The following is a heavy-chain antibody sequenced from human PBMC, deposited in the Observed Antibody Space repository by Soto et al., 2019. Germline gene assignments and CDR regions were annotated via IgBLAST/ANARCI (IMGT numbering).Heavy chain of an antibody. J-gene: IGHJ6*02. Sequence: QVQLVQSGAEVKKPGASVKVSCKASGYTFTSYGISWVRQAPGQGLEWMGWISAYNGNTNYAQKLQGRVTMTTDTSTSTAYMELRSLRSDDTAVYYCARVKCRPPYYYYYGMDVWGQGTTVTVSS. CDR2: ISAYNGNT. CDR1: GYTFTSYG. V-gene: IGHV1-18*01. CDR3: ARVKCRPPYYYYYGMDV. D-gene: IGHD2-2*01.